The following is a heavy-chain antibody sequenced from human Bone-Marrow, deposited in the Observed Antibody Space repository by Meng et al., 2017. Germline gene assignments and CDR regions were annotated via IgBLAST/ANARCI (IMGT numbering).Heavy chain of an antibody. D-gene: IGHD6-19*01. V-gene: IGHV4/OR15-8*02. CDR2: IYHGGDT. CDR3: ASWIYSCGWQ. CDR1: GGSISSIDW. J-gene: IGHJ4*02. Sequence: QVHAQGPGPGLVKPSGTLSLTRVVSGGSISSIDWWSWVRQPPGKGLEWIGEIYHGGDTNYNPSLKSRVTIAIDKSKNQFSLKLSSVTAADTAIYYCASWIYSCGWQWGQGALVTVSS.